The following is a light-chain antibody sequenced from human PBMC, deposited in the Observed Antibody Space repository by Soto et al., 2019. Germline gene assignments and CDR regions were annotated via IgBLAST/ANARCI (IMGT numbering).Light chain of an antibody. CDR3: QQYGSSPPHT. V-gene: IGKV3-20*01. CDR1: QSVTSSH. CDR2: DAS. J-gene: IGKJ2*01. Sequence: EIVLTQSPGTLSLSPGERATLSCRASQSVTSSHLAWYQQKPGQAPRLLIFDASIRATGIPDRFSGSGSGADFTLAISRLEPEDFALYYCQQYGSSPPHTCGQGTKVEIK.